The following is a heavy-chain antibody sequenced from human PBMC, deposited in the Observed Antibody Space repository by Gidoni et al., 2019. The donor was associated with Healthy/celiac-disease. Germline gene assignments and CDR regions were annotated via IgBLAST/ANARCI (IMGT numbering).Heavy chain of an antibody. J-gene: IGHJ4*02. CDR1: GFTFSSYA. V-gene: IGHV3-23*01. CDR2: ISDSGGST. CDR3: AKDRWEPGSPTRIDY. D-gene: IGHD1-26*01. Sequence: EVQLLESGGGLVQPWGSLRLSCAASGFTFSSYAMSWVRQAPGKGLEWVSAISDSGGSTYDADSVKGRFTISRDNSKNTLYLQMNSLRAEDTAVYYCAKDRWEPGSPTRIDYWGQGTLVTVSS.